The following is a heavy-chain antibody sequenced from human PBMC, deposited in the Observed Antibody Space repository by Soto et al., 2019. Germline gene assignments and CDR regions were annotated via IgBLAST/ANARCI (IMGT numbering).Heavy chain of an antibody. CDR3: ARGGGVGVAGSAAFDM. V-gene: IGHV1-2*02. Sequence: QLHLVQSGAVVKKPGASVTVSCSASGYPVTAYYMHWVRQAPGRGLEWMGGINPATGAAKYTQTFQGRVTLAGDTSTSTVFMGLGGLPSEDTAVFSCARGGGVGVAGSAAFDMWGQGTLVTVSS. J-gene: IGHJ3*02. D-gene: IGHD3-3*01. CDR2: INPATGAA. CDR1: GYPVTAYY.